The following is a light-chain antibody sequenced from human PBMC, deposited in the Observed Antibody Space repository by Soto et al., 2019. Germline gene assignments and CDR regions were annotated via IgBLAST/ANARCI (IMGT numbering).Light chain of an antibody. Sequence: QSVLTQPPSVSGAPGQRVTISCTGSSSNIGAGYDVSWYQQLPGTAPKLLIFADSNRPSGVSDRFSGSHSGASASLAISGLQAEDEADYYCQSYDSSLSGSVFGGGTKLTVL. CDR3: QSYDSSLSGSV. V-gene: IGLV1-40*01. CDR2: ADS. J-gene: IGLJ3*02. CDR1: SSNIGAGYD.